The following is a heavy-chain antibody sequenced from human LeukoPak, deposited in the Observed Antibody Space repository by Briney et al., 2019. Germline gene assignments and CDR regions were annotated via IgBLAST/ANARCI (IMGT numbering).Heavy chain of an antibody. CDR3: ARDPDRDGYNLWHWYFDL. CDR1: GFTFSSYA. CDR2: ISYDGSNK. V-gene: IGHV3-30*01. D-gene: IGHD5-24*01. J-gene: IGHJ2*01. Sequence: GGSLRLSCAASGFTFSSYAMRWVRQAPGEGLEWVAVISYDGSNKYYADSVKGRFTISRDNSRNTLYLQMNSLRDEDTAVYYCARDPDRDGYNLWHWYFDLWGRGTLVTVSS.